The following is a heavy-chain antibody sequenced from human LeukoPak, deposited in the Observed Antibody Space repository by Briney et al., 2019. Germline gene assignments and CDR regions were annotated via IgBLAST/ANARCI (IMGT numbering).Heavy chain of an antibody. Sequence: GASVKVSCKASGYTFTGYYMHWVRQAPGQGLELMGWINPNSGGTNYAQKFQGRVTMTRDTSISTAYMELSRLRSDDTAVYYCARDETYYDYVWGSYRPYYFDYWGQGTLVTVSS. V-gene: IGHV1-2*02. CDR3: ARDETYYDYVWGSYRPYYFDY. CDR1: GYTFTGYY. CDR2: INPNSGGT. D-gene: IGHD3-16*02. J-gene: IGHJ4*02.